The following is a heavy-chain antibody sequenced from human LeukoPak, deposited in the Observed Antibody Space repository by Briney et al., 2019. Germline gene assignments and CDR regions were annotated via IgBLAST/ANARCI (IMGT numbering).Heavy chain of an antibody. V-gene: IGHV3-30-3*01. CDR3: AGGENYYDSSGYLPTW. D-gene: IGHD3-22*01. CDR1: GFTFSSYA. J-gene: IGHJ4*02. CDR2: ISYDGSNK. Sequence: GGSLRLSCAASGFTFSSYAMHWVRQAPGKGLEWVAVISYDGSNKYYADSVKGRFTISRDNSKNTLYLQMNSLRAEDTAVYYCAGGENYYDSSGYLPTWWGQGTLVTVSS.